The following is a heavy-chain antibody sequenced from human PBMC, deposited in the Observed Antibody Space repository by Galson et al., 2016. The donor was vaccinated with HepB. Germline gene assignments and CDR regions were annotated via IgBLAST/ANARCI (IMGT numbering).Heavy chain of an antibody. Sequence: SLRLSCAASGFSFSNFGMHWVRQAPGKGLEWVAVISYDGSNDYYADSVKGRFTISRDNSKNTLYLQMNSLRAEDTAVYYCAKDWGLRWSMREDWFDPWGQGTLVTVSS. V-gene: IGHV3-30*18. D-gene: IGHD4-23*01. CDR3: AKDWGLRWSMREDWFDP. CDR2: ISYDGSND. J-gene: IGHJ5*02. CDR1: GFSFSNFG.